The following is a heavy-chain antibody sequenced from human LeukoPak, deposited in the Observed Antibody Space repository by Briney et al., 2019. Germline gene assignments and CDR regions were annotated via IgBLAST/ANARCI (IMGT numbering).Heavy chain of an antibody. V-gene: IGHV5-51*01. CDR2: IHPGDSDT. J-gene: IGHJ3*02. D-gene: IGHD1-1*01. CDR3: ARPVLGNDAAFDI. CDR1: GYSFTSYW. Sequence: GESLKISCKGSGYSFTSYWIGWVRPMPGKGLEWMGIIHPGDSDTRYSPSFQGQVTISADKSISTAYLQWSSLKASDTAMYYCARPVLGNDAAFDIWGQGTMVTVSS.